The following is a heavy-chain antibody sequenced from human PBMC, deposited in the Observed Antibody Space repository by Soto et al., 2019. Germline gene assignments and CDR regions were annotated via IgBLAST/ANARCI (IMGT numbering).Heavy chain of an antibody. CDR3: ARPLRDIVVLTGFDP. J-gene: IGHJ5*02. V-gene: IGHV1-3*01. Sequence: ASVEVSCKASGYPFTSYAMHWVRKAPGQRLEWMGWINAGNGNTKYSQKFQGRVTITRDTSASTAYMELSSLRSEDTAVYYCARPLRDIVVLTGFDPWGQGALVTVAS. CDR2: INAGNGNT. CDR1: GYPFTSYA. D-gene: IGHD2-2*01.